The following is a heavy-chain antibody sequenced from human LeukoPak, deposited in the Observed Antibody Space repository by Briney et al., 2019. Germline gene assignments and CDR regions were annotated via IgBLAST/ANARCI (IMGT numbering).Heavy chain of an antibody. CDR3: ATPLDYYDSSSYHQGGD. D-gene: IGHD3-22*01. V-gene: IGHV3-7*03. CDR1: GFTFSTFR. CDR2: IKEDGSEG. J-gene: IGHJ4*02. Sequence: GGSLRLSCAASGFTFSTFRMSWVRQAPERGLEWVANIKEDGSEGYYVDSVKGRFTVTRDNAKSSLFLQMNSLRAEDTAVYYCATPLDYYDSSSYHQGGDWGQGTLVTVSS.